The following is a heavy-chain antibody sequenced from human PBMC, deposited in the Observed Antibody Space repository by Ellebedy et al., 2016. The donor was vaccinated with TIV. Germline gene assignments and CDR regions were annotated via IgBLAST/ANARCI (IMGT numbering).Heavy chain of an antibody. D-gene: IGHD5-18*01. CDR1: GYTFTGYY. V-gene: IGHV1-2*04. CDR3: ARENRRGYSYGEIDY. CDR2: INPNSGGT. Sequence: ASVKVSCXASGYTFTGYYMHWVRQAPGQGLEWMGWINPNSGGTNYAQKFQGWVTMTRDTSISTAYMELSRLRSDDTAVYYCARENRRGYSYGEIDYWGQGTLVTVSS. J-gene: IGHJ4*02.